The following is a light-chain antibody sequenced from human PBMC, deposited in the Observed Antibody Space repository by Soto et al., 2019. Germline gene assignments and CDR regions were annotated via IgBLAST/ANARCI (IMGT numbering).Light chain of an antibody. CDR1: SSNIGRNT. J-gene: IGLJ3*02. CDR2: SNN. Sequence: QSVLTQPPSASGTPGPRVTMSCSGSSSNIGRNTVNWYQQLPGTAPKLLSYSNNQRPSGVPDRFSGSKSGTSASLAISGLQSEDEADYYCAAWDDSLNGWVFGGGTKLTVL. CDR3: AAWDDSLNGWV. V-gene: IGLV1-44*01.